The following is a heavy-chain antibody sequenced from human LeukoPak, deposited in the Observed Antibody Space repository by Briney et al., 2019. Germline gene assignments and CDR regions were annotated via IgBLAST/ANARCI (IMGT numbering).Heavy chain of an antibody. CDR1: GGSISSYY. V-gene: IGHV4-59*01. Sequence: SETLSLTCTVAGGSISSYYWSSIRQPPGKGLEWIGYIYYSGSTNYNPSLKSRVTISVDTPKNQFSLKLSSVTAADTAVYYCTRGSIAYYYMDVWGKGTTVTISS. CDR2: IYYSGST. J-gene: IGHJ6*03. D-gene: IGHD3-22*01. CDR3: TRGSIAYYYMDV.